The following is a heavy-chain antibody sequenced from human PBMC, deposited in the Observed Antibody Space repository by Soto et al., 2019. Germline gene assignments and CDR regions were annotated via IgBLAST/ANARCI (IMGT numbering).Heavy chain of an antibody. J-gene: IGHJ5*02. V-gene: IGHV4-4*07. CDR3: ARGQRFSDWFDP. Sequence: QVHLQESGPGLVKPSETLSLTCTGSGGAISTSYWTWIRQPAGKGLEWIGRIYSSGSTKYNPSLQSRVTMSLDTSNNQFSLRLTSVTAADTAVYYCARGQRFSDWFDPWGQGTLVTVSS. CDR2: IYSSGST. D-gene: IGHD3-3*01. CDR1: GGAISTSY.